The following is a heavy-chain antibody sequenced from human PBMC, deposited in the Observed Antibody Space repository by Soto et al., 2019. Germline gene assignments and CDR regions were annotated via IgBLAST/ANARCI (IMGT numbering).Heavy chain of an antibody. D-gene: IGHD1-1*01. CDR3: VSPSAGTAHPPYYGMDV. J-gene: IGHJ6*02. CDR2: ISSSGSTI. Sequence: GGSLRLSCAASGFTFSSYEMNWVRQAPGKGLEWVSCISSSGSTIYYADSVKGRFTISRDNAKNSLYLQMNSLRAEDTALYYFVSPSAGTAHPPYYGMDVWGQGTTVTVSS. V-gene: IGHV3-48*03. CDR1: GFTFSSYE.